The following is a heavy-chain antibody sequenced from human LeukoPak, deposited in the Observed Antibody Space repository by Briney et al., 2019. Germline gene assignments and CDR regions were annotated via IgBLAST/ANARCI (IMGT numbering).Heavy chain of an antibody. CDR1: GFTFSSYW. CDR2: INSDGSST. CDR3: ARAGRGLLDY. V-gene: IGHV3-74*01. Sequence: SGGSLRLSCAASGFTFSSYWMHWVRQAPGQGLVWVSRINSDGSSTSYADSVKGRFTISRANAKDTLYLQMNSLRAEDTAVYYCARAGRGLLDYWGQGTLVTVSS. J-gene: IGHJ4*02.